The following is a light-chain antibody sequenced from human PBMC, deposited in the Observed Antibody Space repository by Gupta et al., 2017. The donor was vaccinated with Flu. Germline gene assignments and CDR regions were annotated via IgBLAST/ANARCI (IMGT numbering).Light chain of an antibody. CDR1: QSVFYSFNNKNY. CDR2: WAS. Sequence: DTLMSPTPHSLSLSLGERATINCKSSQSVFYSFNNKNYLAWYQQKPGQPPRLLIYWASTRESGVPDRFSGSGSGKDFTLTISNLQAEDVAVYYCQQYYNTPLTFGRGTKVEIK. J-gene: IGKJ4*01. V-gene: IGKV4-1*01. CDR3: QQYYNTPLT.